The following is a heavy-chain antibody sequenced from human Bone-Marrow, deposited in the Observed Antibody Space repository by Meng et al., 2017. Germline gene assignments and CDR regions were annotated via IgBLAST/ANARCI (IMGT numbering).Heavy chain of an antibody. Sequence: QVQLVHSGTECTKPVASVKVSCHPSGYNLPDYWLPWVRRAPGQGLEWMGRIDPKSGDTHYAQRFQGRVTMTGDTSISTAYMELSGLRSDDTAMYYCARDEDISAAGKLFGDYWGQGTLVTVSS. D-gene: IGHD6-13*01. CDR1: GYNLPDYW. CDR2: IDPKSGDT. J-gene: IGHJ4*02. V-gene: IGHV1-2*06. CDR3: ARDEDISAAGKLFGDY.